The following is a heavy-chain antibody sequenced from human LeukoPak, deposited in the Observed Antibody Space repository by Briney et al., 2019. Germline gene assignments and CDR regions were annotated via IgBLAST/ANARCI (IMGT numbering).Heavy chain of an antibody. CDR3: AREGWAAGQKSFDY. Sequence: PGGSLRLSCAASGFTFSNAWMNWVRQAPGKGLEWVAVIWYDGSNKYYADSVKGRFTISRDNSKNTLYLQMNSLRAEDTAVYYCAREGWAAGQKSFDYWGQGTLVTVSS. CDR1: GFTFSNAW. J-gene: IGHJ4*02. CDR2: IWYDGSNK. D-gene: IGHD6-13*01. V-gene: IGHV3-33*08.